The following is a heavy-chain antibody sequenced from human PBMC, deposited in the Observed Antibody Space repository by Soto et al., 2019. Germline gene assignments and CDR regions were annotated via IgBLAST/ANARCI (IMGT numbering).Heavy chain of an antibody. J-gene: IGHJ6*01. CDR1: VDFG. Sequence: VDFGCRWISQNQGKGLEWIGYIYYSGSTYYNPSLKSRVTISVDTSKNQFSLKLSSVTAADTAVYYCARGGYVRRLQAWLAHGLDV. D-gene: IGHD3-22*01. CDR2: IYYSGST. V-gene: IGHV4-31*02. CDR3: ARGGYVRRLQAWLAHGLDV.